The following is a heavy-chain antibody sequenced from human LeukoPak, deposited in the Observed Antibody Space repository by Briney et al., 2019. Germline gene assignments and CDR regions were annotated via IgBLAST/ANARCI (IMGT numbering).Heavy chain of an antibody. V-gene: IGHV1-8*01. CDR1: GYTFTSYD. CDR3: ARGVMGYYDSAILF. J-gene: IGHJ4*02. Sequence: ASVKVSCKASGYTFTSYDINLVRLATGQGLEWMGWMNPNSGNTGYAQKFQGRVTMTRNTSISTAYMELSSPRSEDTAVYYCARGVMGYYDSAILFWGQGTLVIVSS. D-gene: IGHD3-22*01. CDR2: MNPNSGNT.